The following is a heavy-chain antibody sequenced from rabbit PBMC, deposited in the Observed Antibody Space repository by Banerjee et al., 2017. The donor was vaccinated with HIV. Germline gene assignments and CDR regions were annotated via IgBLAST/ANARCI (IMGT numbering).Heavy chain of an antibody. V-gene: IGHV1S40*01. Sequence: QSLEESGGDLVKPGASLTLTCTASGFSFSSGYYMCWVRQAPGKGLEWIACIYAGSSVGTYYASWAKGRFTISKTSSTTVTLQMTSLTAADTATYFCARDANYGGYGYINLWGPGTLVTVS. CDR3: ARDANYGGYGYINL. CDR1: GFSFSSGYY. D-gene: IGHD6-1*01. J-gene: IGHJ4*01. CDR2: IYAGSSVGT.